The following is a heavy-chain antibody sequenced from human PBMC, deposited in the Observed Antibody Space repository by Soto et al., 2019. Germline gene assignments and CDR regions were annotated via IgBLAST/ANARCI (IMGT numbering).Heavy chain of an antibody. D-gene: IGHD1-7*01. J-gene: IGHJ4*02. CDR1: GFTFSSYS. V-gene: IGHV3-21*01. Sequence: GGSLRLSCAASGFTFSSYSMNWVRQAPGKGLEWVSSISSSSSYIYYADSVKGRFTISRDNAKNSLYLQMNSLRAEDTAVYYCARLITGTTGLRMDYWGQGTLVTVSS. CDR3: ARLITGTTGLRMDY. CDR2: ISSSSSYI.